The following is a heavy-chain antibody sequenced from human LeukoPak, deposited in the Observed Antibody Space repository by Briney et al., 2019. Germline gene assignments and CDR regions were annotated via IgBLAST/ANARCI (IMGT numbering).Heavy chain of an antibody. J-gene: IGHJ4*02. V-gene: IGHV3-7*01. CDR2: MHEYGSQI. CDR3: ARDTDF. Sequence: GGSLRLSCVVSGFDFSGFSMSWVRQAPGKGLEWVAIMHEYGSQIFYVDSVKGRFIISRDNARNSLYLQMNSLRAEDTAVYYCARDTDFWGQGTLVTVSS. CDR1: GFDFSGFS.